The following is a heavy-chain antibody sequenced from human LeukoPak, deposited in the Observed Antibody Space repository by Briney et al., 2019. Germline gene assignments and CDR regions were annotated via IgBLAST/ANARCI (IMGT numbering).Heavy chain of an antibody. CDR3: AKSYDLFDY. V-gene: IGHV3-30*18. Sequence: AGGSLRLSCAASGFTFSSYGMHWVRQAPGKGLEWVAVISYDGSNKSYADSAKGRFTISRDNSKNTLYLQMNSLRAEDTAVYYCAKSYDLFDYWGQGTLVTVSS. J-gene: IGHJ4*02. CDR1: GFTFSSYG. CDR2: ISYDGSNK. D-gene: IGHD3-3*01.